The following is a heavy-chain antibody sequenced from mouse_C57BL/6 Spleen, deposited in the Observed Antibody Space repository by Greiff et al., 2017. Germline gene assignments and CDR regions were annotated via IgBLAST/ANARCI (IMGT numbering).Heavy chain of an antibody. V-gene: IGHV1-82*01. CDR3: ARSLTTGGWFAY. Sequence: QVQLQQSGPELVKPGASVKISCKASGYAFSGSWMNWVKQRPGKGLEWIGRIYPGDGDTNYNGKFKGKATLTADKSSSTAYMQLSSLTSEDSAVYFCARSLTTGGWFAYWGQGTLVTVSA. D-gene: IGHD1-1*01. CDR1: GYAFSGSW. J-gene: IGHJ3*01. CDR2: IYPGDGDT.